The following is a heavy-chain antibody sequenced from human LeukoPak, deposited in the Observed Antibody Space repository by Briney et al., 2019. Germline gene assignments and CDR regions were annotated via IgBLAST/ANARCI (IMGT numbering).Heavy chain of an antibody. CDR3: ARWTLQYYYDSSGYALDY. J-gene: IGHJ4*02. Sequence: GGSLRLSCAASGFTFSSYAMSWVRQAPGKGLEWVSAISGSGGSTYYADSVKGRFTISRDKSKNTLYLQMNSLRAEDTAVYYCARWTLQYYYDSSGYALDYWGQGTLVTVYS. CDR1: GFTFSSYA. D-gene: IGHD3-22*01. V-gene: IGHV3-23*01. CDR2: ISGSGGST.